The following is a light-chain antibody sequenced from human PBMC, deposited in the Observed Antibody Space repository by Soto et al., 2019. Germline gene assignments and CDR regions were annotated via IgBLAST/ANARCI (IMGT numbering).Light chain of an antibody. J-gene: IGLJ2*01. Sequence: QSVLTQPPSVSGAPGQRVTISCTGSSSNIGAGYDVHWYQQLPGTAPKLLIYGNSNRPSGVPDRFSGSKSGTSASLAITGLKAEDEADDYCQSYDSSLSGHVVFGGGTKLT. CDR3: QSYDSSLSGHVV. CDR1: SSNIGAGYD. V-gene: IGLV1-40*01. CDR2: GNS.